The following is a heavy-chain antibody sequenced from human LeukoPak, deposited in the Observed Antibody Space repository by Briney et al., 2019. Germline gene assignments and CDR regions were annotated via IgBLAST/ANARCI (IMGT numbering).Heavy chain of an antibody. CDR3: ARGGYYYDSSGYSDY. V-gene: IGHV1-2*02. D-gene: IGHD3-22*01. CDR1: GYSFTAYY. Sequence: ASVKVSCKASGYSFTAYYMHWVRQAPGQGLEWMGWINPNSGGTNYAQKFQGRVTMTRDTSISTAYMELSRLRSDDTAVYYCARGGYYYDSSGYSDYWGQGTLVTVSS. J-gene: IGHJ4*02. CDR2: INPNSGGT.